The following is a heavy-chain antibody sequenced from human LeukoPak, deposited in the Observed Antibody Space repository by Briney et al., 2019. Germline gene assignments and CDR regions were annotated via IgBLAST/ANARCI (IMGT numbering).Heavy chain of an antibody. J-gene: IGHJ4*02. CDR3: ARLGGDSYAFDY. D-gene: IGHD2-21*02. CDR2: INHSGST. Sequence: SETLSLTCAVYGGSFSGYYWSWIRQPPGKGLEWIGEINHSGSTNYNPSLKSRVTISVDTPKNQFSLKLSSVTAADTAVYYCARLGGDSYAFDYWGQGTLVTVSS. CDR1: GGSFSGYY. V-gene: IGHV4-34*01.